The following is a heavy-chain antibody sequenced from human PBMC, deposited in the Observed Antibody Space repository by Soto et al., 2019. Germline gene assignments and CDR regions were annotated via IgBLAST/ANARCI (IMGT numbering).Heavy chain of an antibody. CDR2: ISSSSSTI. J-gene: IGHJ4*02. D-gene: IGHD3-3*01. CDR3: ARDHPGTTIFGVVTPYYFDY. V-gene: IGHV3-48*02. CDR1: GFTFSSYS. Sequence: EVQLVESGGGLVQPGGSLRLSCAASGFTFSSYSMNWVRQAPGKGLEWVSYISSSSSTIYYADSVKGRFTISRDNAKNSLYLQMNSLRDEDTAVYYCARDHPGTTIFGVVTPYYFDYWGQGTLVTVSS.